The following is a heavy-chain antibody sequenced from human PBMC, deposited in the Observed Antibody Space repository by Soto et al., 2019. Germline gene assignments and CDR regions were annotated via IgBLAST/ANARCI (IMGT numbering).Heavy chain of an antibody. CDR2: IVVGSGNT. V-gene: IGHV1-58*01. D-gene: IGHD3-3*01. Sequence: ASVKVSCKASGFTFTSSAVQWVRQARGQRLAWIGWIVVGSGNTNYAQKFQERVTITRDMSTSTAYMELSSLRSEDTAVYYCAADRDFWSSYTYYGMDVWGQGTTVTVSS. J-gene: IGHJ6*02. CDR1: GFTFTSSA. CDR3: AADRDFWSSYTYYGMDV.